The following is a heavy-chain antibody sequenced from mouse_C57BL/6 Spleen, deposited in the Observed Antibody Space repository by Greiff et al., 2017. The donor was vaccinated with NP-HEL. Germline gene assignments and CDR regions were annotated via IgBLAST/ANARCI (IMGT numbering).Heavy chain of an antibody. CDR3: ARQGGWLLDY. J-gene: IGHJ2*01. CDR2: ISSGGSYT. CDR1: GFTFSSYG. Sequence: EVMLVESGGDLVKPGGSLKLSCAASGFTFSSYGMSWVRQTPDKRLEWVATISSGGSYTYYPDSVKGRFTISRDNAKNTLYLQMSSLKSEDTAMYYCARQGGWLLDYWGQGTTLTVSS. D-gene: IGHD2-3*01. V-gene: IGHV5-6*01.